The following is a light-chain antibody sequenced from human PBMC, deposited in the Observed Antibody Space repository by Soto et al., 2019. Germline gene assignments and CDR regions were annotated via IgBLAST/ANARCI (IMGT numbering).Light chain of an antibody. CDR1: SSNIGSNY. J-gene: IGLJ7*01. CDR3: ATWDDSLSGLHVV. V-gene: IGLV1-47*01. CDR2: RNN. Sequence: QSVLTQPPSASGTPGQRVTISCCGSSSNIGSNYVYWYHQLPGTAPKLLIFRNNLRPSGVPDRFSGSKSGTSASLAISGLRSEDEADYYCATWDDSLSGLHVVFGGGTQLTVL.